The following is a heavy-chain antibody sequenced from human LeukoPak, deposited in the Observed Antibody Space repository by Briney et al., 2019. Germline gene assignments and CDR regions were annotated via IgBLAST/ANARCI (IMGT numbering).Heavy chain of an antibody. Sequence: GGSLRLSCAASGNYWMHWVRRAPGKGLVWVSHINSDGSWTGYADSVKGRFTISKDNAKNMVYLHMNSLRVDDTAVYYCVSFYETYWGRGTLVTVSS. J-gene: IGHJ4*02. CDR1: GNYW. D-gene: IGHD2-2*01. CDR2: INSDGSWT. V-gene: IGHV3-74*01. CDR3: VSFYETY.